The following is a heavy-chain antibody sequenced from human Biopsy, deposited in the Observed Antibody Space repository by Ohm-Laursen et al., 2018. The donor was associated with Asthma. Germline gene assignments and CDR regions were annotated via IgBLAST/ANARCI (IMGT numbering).Heavy chain of an antibody. V-gene: IGHV1-3*01. CDR2: ISPFTGDT. D-gene: IGHD2/OR15-2a*01. CDR1: GYTFINYA. Sequence: GASVKVSCKASGYTFINYAIHWVRQAPGQGLEWMGWISPFTGDTHFGQKFQGRVTMTRDTSTSTVYMELSSLSSEDTAVYYCARAFVESAAFDYWGQGTLVTVSS. CDR3: ARAFVESAAFDY. J-gene: IGHJ4*02.